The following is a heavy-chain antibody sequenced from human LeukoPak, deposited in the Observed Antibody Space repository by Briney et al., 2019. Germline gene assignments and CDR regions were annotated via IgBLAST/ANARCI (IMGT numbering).Heavy chain of an antibody. CDR3: IGV. Sequence: SETLSLTCTVSGGSISGYYWTWIRQPPGKGLEWIGQIHYSGKADYNPSLRSRITISVDTSKNQMSLKLSSVTAADTAVYYDIGVWGQGTTVTVS. J-gene: IGHJ6*02. D-gene: IGHD5-12*01. CDR1: GGSISGYY. CDR2: IHYSGKA. V-gene: IGHV4-59*01.